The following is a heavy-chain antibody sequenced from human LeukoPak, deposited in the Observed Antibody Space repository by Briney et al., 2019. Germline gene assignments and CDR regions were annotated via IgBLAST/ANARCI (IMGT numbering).Heavy chain of an antibody. V-gene: IGHV1-2*02. CDR3: ARDGTGSGSYTADYYYGMDV. CDR2: INPNSGGT. D-gene: IGHD3-10*01. CDR1: GYTFTGYY. J-gene: IGHJ6*02. Sequence: ASVKVSCKASGYTFTGYYMHWVRQVPGQGLEWMGWINPNSGGTNYAQKFQGRVTMTRDTSISTAYMELSRLRSDDTAVYYCARDGTGSGSYTADYYYGMDVWGQGTTVTVSS.